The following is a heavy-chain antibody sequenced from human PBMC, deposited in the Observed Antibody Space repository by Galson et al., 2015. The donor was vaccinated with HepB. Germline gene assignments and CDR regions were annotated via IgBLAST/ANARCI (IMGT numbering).Heavy chain of an antibody. J-gene: IGHJ4*02. V-gene: IGHV1-8*01. CDR3: ARVYGDADY. CDR2: MNPKSGNT. CDR1: GYTFTNCD. Sequence: SVKVSCKASGYTFTNCDINWVRQAAGQGLEWMGLMNPKSGNTGSAQKFQGRVTMTRDTSISTAYMELSNLRFEDTAVYYCARVYGDADYWGQGTLVTVSS. D-gene: IGHD4-17*01.